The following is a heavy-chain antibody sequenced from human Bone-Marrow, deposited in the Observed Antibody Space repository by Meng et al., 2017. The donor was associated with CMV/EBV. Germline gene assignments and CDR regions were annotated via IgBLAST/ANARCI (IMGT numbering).Heavy chain of an antibody. CDR3: ARGPSFQRYCSSTRCYSEYFQY. V-gene: IGHV3-30*04. CDR1: GFTFSSYA. Sequence: GGSLRLSCAASGFTFSSYAMHWVRQAPGKGLEWVAVISYDGSNKYYADSVKGRFTISRDNSKNTLYLQMNSLRAEDTAVYYCARGPSFQRYCSSTRCYSEYFQYWGQGTLVTVSS. J-gene: IGHJ1*01. D-gene: IGHD2-2*01. CDR2: ISYDGSNK.